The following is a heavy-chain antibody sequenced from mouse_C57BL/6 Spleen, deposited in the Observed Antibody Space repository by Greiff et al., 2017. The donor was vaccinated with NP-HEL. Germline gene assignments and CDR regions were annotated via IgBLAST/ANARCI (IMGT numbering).Heavy chain of an antibody. J-gene: IGHJ1*03. D-gene: IGHD1-1*01. CDR3: ARRDYGSRNWYFDV. V-gene: IGHV1-50*01. CDR1: GYTFTSYW. CDR2: IDPSDSYT. Sequence: VQLQQSGAELVKPGASVKLSCKASGYTFTSYWMQWVKQRPGQGLEWIGEIDPSDSYTNYNQKFKGKATLTVDTSSSTAYMQLSSLTSEDSAVYYCARRDYGSRNWYFDVWGTGTTVTVSS.